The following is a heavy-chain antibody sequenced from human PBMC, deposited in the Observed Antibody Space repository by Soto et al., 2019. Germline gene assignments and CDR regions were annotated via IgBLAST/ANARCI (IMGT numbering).Heavy chain of an antibody. Sequence: SETLSLTCTVSGGSISGSTYYWGWIRQPPGKGLEYIGSTYYSGRTYYNPSLKSRVTVSVDTSKNQFSLYLNSVTAADTAVYYCARDRKIAAGGGYYYYYGMDVWGQGTTVTVSS. CDR2: TYYSGRT. CDR3: ARDRKIAAGGGYYYYYGMDV. J-gene: IGHJ6*02. V-gene: IGHV4-39*02. D-gene: IGHD6-13*01. CDR1: GGSISGSTYY.